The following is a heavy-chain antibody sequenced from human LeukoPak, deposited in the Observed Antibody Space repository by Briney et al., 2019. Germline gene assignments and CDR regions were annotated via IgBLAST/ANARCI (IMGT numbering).Heavy chain of an antibody. CDR1: GFTFSSYS. D-gene: IGHD6-19*01. J-gene: IGHJ3*02. Sequence: GGSLRLSCAASGFTFSSYSMNWVRQAPGKGLEWVSSISSSSSYIYYADSVKGRFTISRDNAKNSLYLRMNSLRAEDTAVYYCARVIAVAGTDAFDIWGQGTMLTVSS. CDR2: ISSSSSYI. V-gene: IGHV3-21*01. CDR3: ARVIAVAGTDAFDI.